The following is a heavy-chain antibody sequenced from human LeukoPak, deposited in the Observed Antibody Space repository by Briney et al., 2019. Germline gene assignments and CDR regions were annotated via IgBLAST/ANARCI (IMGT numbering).Heavy chain of an antibody. CDR3: ARGRHDITMIVVIMTAVSYYLDV. D-gene: IGHD3-22*01. V-gene: IGHV4-34*01. Sequence: SETLSLTCAVYGGSFSGYYWTWIRHTPEKGLEWIGEMNPSGSTNYNPSLKSRVTISVDTSKNQFSLHLSSVTAADTAVYYCARGRHDITMIVVIMTAVSYYLDVWGKGTTVTVS. CDR1: GGSFSGYY. J-gene: IGHJ6*03. CDR2: MNPSGST.